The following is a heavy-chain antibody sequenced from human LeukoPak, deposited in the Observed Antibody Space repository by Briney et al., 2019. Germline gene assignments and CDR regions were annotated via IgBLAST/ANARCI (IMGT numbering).Heavy chain of an antibody. V-gene: IGHV3-23*01. Sequence: GGSLRLSCAASGFIFSSYAMNWVPQAPGQGLEWVSGMSGNGGTTYYADSVKGRFTISRDNSKNTLYLQMNNLRVEDTAVYYCARRDYYDSSGYSPLFDYWGQGTLVTVSS. J-gene: IGHJ4*02. CDR2: MSGNGGTT. CDR1: GFIFSSYA. CDR3: ARRDYYDSSGYSPLFDY. D-gene: IGHD3-22*01.